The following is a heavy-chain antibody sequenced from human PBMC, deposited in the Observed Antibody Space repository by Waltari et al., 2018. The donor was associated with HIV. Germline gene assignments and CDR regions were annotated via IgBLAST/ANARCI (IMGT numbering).Heavy chain of an antibody. D-gene: IGHD3-10*01. CDR3: ARAQYGGGSPRYFDY. Sequence: EVQLVESGGGLVQPGGSLRLSCAASGFTFSSYEMNWVRQAPGKGLEWVSYISSSGSTIYYADSVKGRFTISRDNAKNSLYLQMNSLRAEDTAVYYCARAQYGGGSPRYFDYWGQGTLVTVSS. CDR1: GFTFSSYE. J-gene: IGHJ4*02. V-gene: IGHV3-48*03. CDR2: ISSSGSTI.